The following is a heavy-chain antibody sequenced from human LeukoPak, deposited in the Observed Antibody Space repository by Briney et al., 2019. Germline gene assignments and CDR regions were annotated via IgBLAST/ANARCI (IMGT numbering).Heavy chain of an antibody. V-gene: IGHV3-23*01. Sequence: PGGSLRLSCAASGFTFSSYAMSWVRQAPGKGLEWVSVITGSGGGTYYADSVKGRFTISRDNSKNTLYLQMNSLRAEDTAVYYCAKEVYYYDSSGYHRLDYFDYWGQGTLVTVSS. CDR2: ITGSGGGT. J-gene: IGHJ4*02. D-gene: IGHD3-22*01. CDR1: GFTFSSYA. CDR3: AKEVYYYDSSGYHRLDYFDY.